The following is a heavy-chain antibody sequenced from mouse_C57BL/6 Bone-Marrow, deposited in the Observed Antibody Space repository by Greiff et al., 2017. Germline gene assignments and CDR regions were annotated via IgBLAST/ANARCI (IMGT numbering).Heavy chain of an antibody. CDR1: GYSITSDY. CDR2: ISYSGST. V-gene: IGHV3-8*01. J-gene: IGHJ2*01. Sequence: EVKLLESGPGLAKPSQTLSLPCSVPGYSITSDYWNWIRKFPGTKLEYMGYISYSGSTYYNPSLKSRISITRDTSKNQYDLQLNSVTTEDTATYYCARYGNYYCDYWGQGTTLTVSS. CDR3: ARYGNYYCDY.